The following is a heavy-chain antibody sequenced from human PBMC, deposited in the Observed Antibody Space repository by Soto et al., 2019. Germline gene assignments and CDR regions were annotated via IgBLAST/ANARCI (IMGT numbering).Heavy chain of an antibody. CDR3: AMVDVYVTPSPQDV. D-gene: IGHD3-16*01. CDR1: GYRFTSYG. Sequence: QVQLVQSGAEVKNPGASVKVSCKASGYRFTSYGIGWVRQAPGQGLEWMGWMNAYNGNTNYAQNLQGRGTLTTDTSTSTAYMELRSLRSNDTAVYYCAMVDVYVTPSPQDVWGQGTTVTVSS. J-gene: IGHJ6*02. CDR2: MNAYNGNT. V-gene: IGHV1-18*01.